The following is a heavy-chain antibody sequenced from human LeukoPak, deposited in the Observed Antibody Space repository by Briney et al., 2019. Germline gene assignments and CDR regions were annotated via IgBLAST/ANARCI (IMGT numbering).Heavy chain of an antibody. Sequence: SETLSLTCAVSGGPISSGGYSWSWIRQPPGKGLEWIGYIYHSGSTYYNPSLKSRVTISVDRSKNRFSLKLSSVTAADTAVYYCARSYDSSGYYHGGFDYWGQGTLVTVSS. J-gene: IGHJ4*02. CDR2: IYHSGST. CDR3: ARSYDSSGYYHGGFDY. V-gene: IGHV4-30-2*01. D-gene: IGHD3-22*01. CDR1: GGPISSGGYS.